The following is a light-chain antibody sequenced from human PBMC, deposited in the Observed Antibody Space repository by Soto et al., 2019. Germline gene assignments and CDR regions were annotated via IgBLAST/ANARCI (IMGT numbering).Light chain of an antibody. J-gene: IGKJ4*01. V-gene: IGKV1-39*01. CDR2: AAS. CDR3: QQSYSNVALT. CDR1: QYISSY. Sequence: DIQMTQSPSSLSASVGDRVTITCRASQYISSYLNWYQQKPGKAPKVLIYAASTLQSGVPSRFSGSGSGTDFTLTISNLQPEDFATYYCQQSYSNVALTFGGGTKVDIX.